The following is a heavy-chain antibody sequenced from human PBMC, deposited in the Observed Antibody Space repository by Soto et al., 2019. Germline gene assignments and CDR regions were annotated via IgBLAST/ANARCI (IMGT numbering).Heavy chain of an antibody. D-gene: IGHD3-22*01. CDR2: IIPIFGTA. CDR3: ARDGYSVFGWGLARDAFDI. Sequence: SVKLSCKASGSTFSSYAISWVRQAPGQGLELMGGIIPIFGTANYAQKFQGRVTITADESTSTAYMELSSLRSEDTAVYYCARDGYSVFGWGLARDAFDIWGQGTMVTVS. V-gene: IGHV1-69*13. CDR1: GSTFSSYA. J-gene: IGHJ3*02.